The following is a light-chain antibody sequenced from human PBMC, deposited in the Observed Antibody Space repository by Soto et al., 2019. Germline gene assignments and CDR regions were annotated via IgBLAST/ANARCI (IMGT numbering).Light chain of an antibody. CDR2: DVS. CDR3: CSYAGSYIWV. J-gene: IGLJ3*02. Sequence: QSALTQPRSVSGSPGQSVTISCTGTSSDVGGYNYVSWYQQHPGKAPKLMIYDVSKRPSGVPDRFSGSTSGNTASLTISGLLAEDEADYYCCSYAGSYIWVFGGGTKLTVL. V-gene: IGLV2-11*01. CDR1: SSDVGGYNY.